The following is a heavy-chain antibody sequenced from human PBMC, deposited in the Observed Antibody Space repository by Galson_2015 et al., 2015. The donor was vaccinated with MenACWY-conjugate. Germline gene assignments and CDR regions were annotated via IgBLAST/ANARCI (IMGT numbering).Heavy chain of an antibody. Sequence: SETLSLTCAVSGGSITTTNYWSWVRQPPGKGLEWIGEIFHSGSTNYNPSLESRVIISVDKSKNQFSLNLNSVTAADTAVYFCARGGDTAMAYWGQGILVPVSS. CDR2: IFHSGST. V-gene: IGHV4-4*02. CDR1: GGSITTTNY. CDR3: ARGGDTAMAY. J-gene: IGHJ4*02. D-gene: IGHD5-18*01.